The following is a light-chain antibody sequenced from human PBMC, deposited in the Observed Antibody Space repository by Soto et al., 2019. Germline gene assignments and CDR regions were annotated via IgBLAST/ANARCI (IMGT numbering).Light chain of an antibody. CDR2: KAS. CDR3: QQYNSYSRT. Sequence: DIQMTQSPSTLSASVGDRVTITCRASQTIDSWLAWYQQRPGKPPNLLIYKASSLESGVPSRFSGSGSGTEFTLTISSLQPDDFATYYCQQYNSYSRTFGQGTKVEIK. J-gene: IGKJ1*01. V-gene: IGKV1-5*03. CDR1: QTIDSW.